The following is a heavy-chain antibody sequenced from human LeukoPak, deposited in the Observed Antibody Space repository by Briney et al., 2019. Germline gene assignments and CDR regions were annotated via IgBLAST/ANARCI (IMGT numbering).Heavy chain of an antibody. CDR1: GGSISGFY. CDR3: AKSDYYASGLDY. D-gene: IGHD3-10*01. V-gene: IGHV4-59*08. Sequence: SETLSLTCTVSGGSISGFYWSWIRQPPEKGLEWIGYIYYSGSTNYNPSLKSRVTISVDTSKNQFSLKLSSVTAADTAVYYCAKSDYYASGLDYWGQGTLVTVSS. CDR2: IYYSGST. J-gene: IGHJ4*02.